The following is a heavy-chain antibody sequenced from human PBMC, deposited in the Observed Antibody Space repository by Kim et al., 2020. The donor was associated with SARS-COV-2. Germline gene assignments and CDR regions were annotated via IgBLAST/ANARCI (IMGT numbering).Heavy chain of an antibody. CDR3: ARDGQDGYNEYYGMDV. J-gene: IGHJ6*02. D-gene: IGHD5-12*01. V-gene: IGHV3-21*01. Sequence: GGSLRLSCAASGFTFSSYSMNWVRQAPGKGLEWASSISSSSSYIYYADSGKVRFTITRENAKNSLYLQMNSLRAEDTAVYYCARDGQDGYNEYYGMDVWGQGTTVTVSS. CDR2: ISSSSSYI. CDR1: GFTFSSYS.